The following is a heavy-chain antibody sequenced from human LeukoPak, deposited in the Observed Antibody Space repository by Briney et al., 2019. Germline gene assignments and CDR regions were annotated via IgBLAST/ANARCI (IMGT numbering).Heavy chain of an antibody. CDR2: ISSSSSYI. CDR1: GFTFSSYG. D-gene: IGHD4-17*01. CDR3: ARGGQDYGDYVASPVDY. V-gene: IGHV3-21*01. J-gene: IGHJ4*02. Sequence: GGSLRLSCAASGFTFSSYGMNWVRQAPGKGLEWVSSISSSSSYIYYADSVKGRFTISRDNAKNSLYLQMNSLRAEDTAVYYCARGGQDYGDYVASPVDYWGQGTLVTVSS.